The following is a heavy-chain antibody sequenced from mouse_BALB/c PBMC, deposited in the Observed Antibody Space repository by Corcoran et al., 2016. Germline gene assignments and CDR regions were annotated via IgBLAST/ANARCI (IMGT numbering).Heavy chain of an antibody. CDR2: ISCYNGAT. Sequence: LVKTGASVKISCKASGYSFTGYYMYWVKQSHEKSLEWIGYISCYNGATSYNQKFKGKATFTVDTSSSTAYMQFNSLTSEDSAVYYGARGYGSSSLFAYWGQGTLVTVSA. J-gene: IGHJ3*01. CDR3: ARGYGSSSLFAY. D-gene: IGHD1-1*01. CDR1: GYSFTGYY. V-gene: IGHV1S34*01.